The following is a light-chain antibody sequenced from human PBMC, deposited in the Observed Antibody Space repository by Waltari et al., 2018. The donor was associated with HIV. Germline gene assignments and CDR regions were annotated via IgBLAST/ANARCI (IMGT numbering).Light chain of an antibody. CDR2: RNK. Sequence: QSVLTQPPSASGTPGQRVTISCSGSSSSIGSNYVYWYQQLPGTAPKLLIYRNKQRPSVVPARFSASKSVTSASLAFSGLRSEDEADYYCAACDDSLSGYVFGTGTKVTVL. V-gene: IGLV1-47*01. J-gene: IGLJ1*01. CDR3: AACDDSLSGYV. CDR1: SSSIGSNY.